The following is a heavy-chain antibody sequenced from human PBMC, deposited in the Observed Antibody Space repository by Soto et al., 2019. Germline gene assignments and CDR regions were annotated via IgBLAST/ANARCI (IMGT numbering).Heavy chain of an antibody. CDR2: IVVGSGNT. CDR1: GFTFTSSA. Sequence: SVKVSCKASGFTFTSSAVQWVRQARGQRLEWIGWIVVGSGNTNYAQKFQERVTITRDMSTSTAYMELSSLRSEDTAVYYCAADREDMDPGYYYYGMDVWGQGTTVTVSS. J-gene: IGHJ6*02. V-gene: IGHV1-58*01. D-gene: IGHD2-15*01. CDR3: AADREDMDPGYYYYGMDV.